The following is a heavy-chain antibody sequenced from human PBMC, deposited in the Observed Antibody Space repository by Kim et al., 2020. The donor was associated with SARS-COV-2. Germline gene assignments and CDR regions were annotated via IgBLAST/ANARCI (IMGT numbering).Heavy chain of an antibody. Sequence: AGSLRLSCAASGFTFSSYGMHWVRQAPGKGLEWVAVIWYDGSKKYYVDSVKGRFTISRDNSKNTLYLQMNSLRSEDTAVYYCANGGSSSSWAHLYWGQGT. V-gene: IGHV3-33*06. CDR1: GFTFSSYG. J-gene: IGHJ4*02. CDR2: IWYDGSKK. D-gene: IGHD2-2*01. CDR3: ANGGSSSSWAHLY.